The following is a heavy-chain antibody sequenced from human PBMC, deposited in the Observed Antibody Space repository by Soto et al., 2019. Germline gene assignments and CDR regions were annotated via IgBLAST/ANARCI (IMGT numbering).Heavy chain of an antibody. CDR3: AKEGSYMGGAFDI. CDR1: GFTFSNAW. D-gene: IGHD3-16*01. Sequence: GGSLRLSCAASGFTFSNAWINWVRQAPGKGLEWVSGISGSGGHTYYADSVKGRFTISRDSSKNTLYLQMNSLRAEDTAVYYCAKEGSYMGGAFDIWGPGTMVTVSS. CDR2: ISGSGGHT. J-gene: IGHJ3*02. V-gene: IGHV3-23*01.